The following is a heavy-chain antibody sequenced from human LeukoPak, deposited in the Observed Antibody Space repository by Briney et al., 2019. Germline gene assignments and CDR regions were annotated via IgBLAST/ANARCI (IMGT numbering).Heavy chain of an antibody. CDR1: GGSISSSSYY. Sequence: SETLSLTCTVSGGSISSSSYYWGWIRQPPGKGLEWIGSIYYSGSTYYNPSLKSRVTISVDMSKNQFSLKLSSVTAADTAVYYCVKETGYSSGWYYFDYWGQGTLVTVSS. D-gene: IGHD6-19*01. J-gene: IGHJ4*02. V-gene: IGHV4-39*01. CDR2: IYYSGST. CDR3: VKETGYSSGWYYFDY.